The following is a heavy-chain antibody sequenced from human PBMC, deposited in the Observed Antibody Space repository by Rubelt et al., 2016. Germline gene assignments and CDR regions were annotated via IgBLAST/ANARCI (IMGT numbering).Heavy chain of an antibody. CDR2: MYYSGST. V-gene: IGHV4-61*05. CDR1: GGSISSSSYY. D-gene: IGHD6-6*01. Sequence: QLQLQESGPGLVKPSETLSLTCTVSGGSISSSSYYWGWIRQPPGKGLEWIGYMYYSGSTNYNPSRRSRVTISVDTSKNQFSLKLSSMTAADTAVYYCARGLGAARPKKGSWFDPWGQGTLVTVSS. J-gene: IGHJ5*02. CDR3: ARGLGAARPKKGSWFDP.